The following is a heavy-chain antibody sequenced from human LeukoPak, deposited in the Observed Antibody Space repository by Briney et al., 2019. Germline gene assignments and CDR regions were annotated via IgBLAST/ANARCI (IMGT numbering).Heavy chain of an antibody. D-gene: IGHD6-13*01. CDR1: GGTFSSYA. V-gene: IGHV1-69*13. CDR2: IIPIFGAA. J-gene: IGHJ6*02. Sequence: SVKVSCKASGGTFSSYAISWVRQAPGQGLEWMGGIIPIFGAANYAQKFQGRVTMTEDASTDTAYMELSSLRSEDTAVYYCATFHQQPPYGMDVWGQGTTVTVSS. CDR3: ATFHQQPPYGMDV.